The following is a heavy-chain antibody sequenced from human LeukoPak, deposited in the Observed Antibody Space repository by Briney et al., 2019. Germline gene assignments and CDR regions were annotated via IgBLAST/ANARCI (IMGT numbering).Heavy chain of an antibody. D-gene: IGHD2-8*01. CDR2: INANSGGT. V-gene: IGHV1-2*02. CDR1: GHTFTGYY. J-gene: IGHJ4*02. CDR3: ARDLMILMIEEERSADY. Sequence: ASVKVSCKASGHTFTGYYMHWVRQAPGQGLEWMGWINANSGGTNNTQKFQGRVTMTRDTSISTAYMELSRLRADDTAVYYCARDLMILMIEEERSADYWGQGTLVTVSS.